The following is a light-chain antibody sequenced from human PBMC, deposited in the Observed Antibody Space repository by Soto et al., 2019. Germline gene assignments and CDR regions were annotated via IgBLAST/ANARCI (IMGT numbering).Light chain of an antibody. CDR1: QGISSY. Sequence: DIQVNHARSVARGVGGELVTSSCRANQGISSYLAWYQQKPGKAPKLLIYAASTLQCGVPPRFTGSGSGPEFPPTISTLPPEHVATYSSQKLNNYPLNFGGGTKVDIK. CDR3: QKLNNYPLN. V-gene: IGKV1-9*01. J-gene: IGKJ4*01. CDR2: AAS.